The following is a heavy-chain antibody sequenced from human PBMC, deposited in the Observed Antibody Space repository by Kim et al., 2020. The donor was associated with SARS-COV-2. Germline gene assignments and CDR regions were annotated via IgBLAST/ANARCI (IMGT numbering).Heavy chain of an antibody. CDR3: AHSPMTTVTTYFDY. Sequence: SPSLKSRLTITTDTSKNQVVLTMTNMDPVDTATYYCAHSPMTTVTTYFDYWGQGTLVTVSS. J-gene: IGHJ4*02. D-gene: IGHD4-17*01. V-gene: IGHV2-5*01.